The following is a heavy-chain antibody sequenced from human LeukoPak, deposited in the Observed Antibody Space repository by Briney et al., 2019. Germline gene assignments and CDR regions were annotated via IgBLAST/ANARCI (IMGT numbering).Heavy chain of an antibody. CDR1: GYTFTSYY. D-gene: IGHD2-2*01. J-gene: IGHJ5*02. V-gene: IGHV1-46*01. Sequence: ASVKVSCKASGYTFTSYYMHWVRQAPGQGLEWMGIINPSGGSTSYAQKFQGRVTMTRDMSTSTVYMELSSLRSEDTAVYYCARGYCSSTSCYLNWFDPWGQETLVTVSS. CDR3: ARGYCSSTSCYLNWFDP. CDR2: INPSGGST.